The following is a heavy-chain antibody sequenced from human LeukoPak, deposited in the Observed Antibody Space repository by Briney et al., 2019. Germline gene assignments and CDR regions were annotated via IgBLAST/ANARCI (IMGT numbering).Heavy chain of an antibody. CDR2: ISSSSSYI. J-gene: IGHJ6*03. CDR3: PRESITIFGVVPIFYYYMDV. D-gene: IGHD3-3*01. V-gene: IGHV3-21*01. Sequence: PGGSLRLSCAASGFTFSSYSMNWVRQAPGKGLEWVSSISSSSSYIYYADSVKGRFTISRDNAKNSLYLQMNSLRAEDTAVYYCPRESITIFGVVPIFYYYMDVWGKGTTVTVSS. CDR1: GFTFSSYS.